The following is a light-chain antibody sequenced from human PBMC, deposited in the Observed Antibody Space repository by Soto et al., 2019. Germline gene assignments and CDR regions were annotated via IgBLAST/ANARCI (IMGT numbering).Light chain of an antibody. J-gene: IGKJ5*01. Sequence: EIVLTQSPGTLSLSPGERAPLSCRARQSVNTKYLAWYQQKPGQAPRLLISGVSSRATGIPDRFSGSGSGTDFTLTISRLEPEDFAVYYCQQYGSSPITFGQGTRLEIK. CDR3: QQYGSSPIT. V-gene: IGKV3-20*01. CDR2: GVS. CDR1: QSVNTKY.